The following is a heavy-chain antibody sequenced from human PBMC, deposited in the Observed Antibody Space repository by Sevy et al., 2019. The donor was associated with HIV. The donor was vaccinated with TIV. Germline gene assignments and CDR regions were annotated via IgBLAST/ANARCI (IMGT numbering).Heavy chain of an antibody. Sequence: GGYLRLSCAASGFTFSNAWMSWVRQAPGKGLEWVGRIKSKTDGGTTYYAAPVKGRFTISRDDSKNTLYLQMNSLKTEDTAVYYCTTALDYHDSSRGQDYWGQGTLVTVSS. CDR3: TTALDYHDSSRGQDY. CDR2: IKSKTDGGTT. J-gene: IGHJ4*02. D-gene: IGHD3-22*01. CDR1: GFTFSNAW. V-gene: IGHV3-15*01.